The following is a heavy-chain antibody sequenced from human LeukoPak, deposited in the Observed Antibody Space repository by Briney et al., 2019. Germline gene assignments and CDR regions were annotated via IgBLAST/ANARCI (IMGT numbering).Heavy chain of an antibody. CDR2: INPNNSAT. Sequence: ASVKVSCKASGYTFTGYYMHWVRQPPGQGLEWMGWINPNNSATDSAQKFQGRVTMTRDTSISTVYMELSRLRSDDTAVYHCARAAASRPFDYWGQGTLVTVSS. CDR1: GYTFTGYY. V-gene: IGHV1-2*02. CDR3: ARAAASRPFDY. D-gene: IGHD6-6*01. J-gene: IGHJ4*02.